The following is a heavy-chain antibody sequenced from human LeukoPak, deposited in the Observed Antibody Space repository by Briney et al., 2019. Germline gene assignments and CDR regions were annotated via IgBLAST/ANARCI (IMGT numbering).Heavy chain of an antibody. D-gene: IGHD5-12*01. J-gene: IGHJ4*02. CDR2: MNPNSGNT. V-gene: IGHV1-8*01. Sequence: ASVKVSCKASGYTFTSYDINWVRQATGQGLEWMGWMNPNSGNTGYAQKFQGRVTMTRNTSISTAYMELSRLRSDDTAVYYFARDFGDSGYDFTYWGQGTLVTVSS. CDR3: ARDFGDSGYDFTY. CDR1: GYTFTSYD.